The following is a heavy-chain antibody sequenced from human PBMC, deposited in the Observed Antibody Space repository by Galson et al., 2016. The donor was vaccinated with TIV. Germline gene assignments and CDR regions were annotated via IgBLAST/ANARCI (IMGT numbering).Heavy chain of an antibody. CDR1: AYTFSDYY. CDR2: LNPVSGDT. Sequence: SVKVSCKASAYTFSDYYILWVRQAPGQSLEWMGWLNPVSGDTYYVQKFQDRVTFTRDTSISTAYMELTGLKSDDTAIFYCARDSDLLTGHSSFDSWGQGTLVTVSS. J-gene: IGHJ4*02. CDR3: ARDSDLLTGHSSFDS. D-gene: IGHD3-9*01. V-gene: IGHV1-2*02.